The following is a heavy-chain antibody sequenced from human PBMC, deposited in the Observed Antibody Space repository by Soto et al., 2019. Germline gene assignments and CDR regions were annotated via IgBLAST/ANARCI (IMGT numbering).Heavy chain of an antibody. CDR1: GFTFTTYG. V-gene: IGHV1-18*04. CDR3: ARAARYCSTTSCFAFFYWFDP. Sequence: ASVKVSCKALGFTFTTYGFSWVRQAPGQGLEWMGWISGFNGNTNYARKLQDRVTMTRDTSTNTVYMELRSLTSDDTAMYYCARAARYCSTTSCFAFFYWFDPWGQGTLVTVSS. J-gene: IGHJ5*02. CDR2: ISGFNGNT. D-gene: IGHD2-2*01.